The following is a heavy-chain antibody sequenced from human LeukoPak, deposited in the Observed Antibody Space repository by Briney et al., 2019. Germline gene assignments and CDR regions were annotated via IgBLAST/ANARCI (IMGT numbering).Heavy chain of an antibody. Sequence: GGSLRLSCAASGFAFVSYGMTWVRQAPGKGLEWVSSITGGGGVTYYADSVKGRFTISRDNSKNTLYLQMSSLRAEDTAVYYCAKGEHYYDSSGPFDYWGQGTLVTVSS. CDR2: ITGGGGVT. CDR3: AKGEHYYDSSGPFDY. J-gene: IGHJ4*02. V-gene: IGHV3-23*01. CDR1: GFAFVSYG. D-gene: IGHD3-22*01.